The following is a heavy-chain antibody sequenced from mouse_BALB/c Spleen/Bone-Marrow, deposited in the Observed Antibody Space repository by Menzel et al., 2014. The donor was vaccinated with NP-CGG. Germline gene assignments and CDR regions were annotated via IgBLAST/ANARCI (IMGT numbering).Heavy chain of an antibody. CDR1: GLDFSRYW. V-gene: IGHV4-1*02. CDR2: ISPDCSTI. CDR3: ARLNCYGNLFV. Sequence: EVKVVESAGGLVQPGGFLKLSCAASGLDFSRYWLSWVRQAPRKGLEWIGEISPDCSTINYTPSLKDKFIISRDNAKNTLYLQMSKVRSEDTALYYCARLNCYGNLFVWGAGTTVTVAS. D-gene: IGHD1-1*01. J-gene: IGHJ1*01.